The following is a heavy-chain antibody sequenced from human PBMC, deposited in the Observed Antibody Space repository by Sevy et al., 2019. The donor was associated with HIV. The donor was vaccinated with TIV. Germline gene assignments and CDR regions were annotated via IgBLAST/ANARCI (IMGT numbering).Heavy chain of an antibody. V-gene: IGHV3-49*03. D-gene: IGHD3-9*01. Sequence: GGSLRLSCTASGFTFGDYAMSWFRQAPGKGLEWVGFIRSKAYGGTTEYAASVKGRFTISRDDSKSIAYLQMNSLKTDDTAVYYCTRDVKKYYDILTGYYPQTFDYWGQGTLVTVSS. J-gene: IGHJ4*02. CDR1: GFTFGDYA. CDR3: TRDVKKYYDILTGYYPQTFDY. CDR2: IRSKAYGGTT.